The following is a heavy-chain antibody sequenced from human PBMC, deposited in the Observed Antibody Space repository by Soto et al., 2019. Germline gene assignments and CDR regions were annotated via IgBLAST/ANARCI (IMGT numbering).Heavy chain of an antibody. CDR2: IIPIFGTA. D-gene: IGHD4-17*01. Sequence: ASVKVSCKASGYTFTSYDISWVRQAPGQGLEWMGGIIPIFGTANYAQKFQGRVTITADKSTSTAYMELSSLRSEDTAVYYCARVSNYDYGGPHNRFDPWGQGTLVTVSS. CDR3: ARVSNYDYGGPHNRFDP. CDR1: GYTFTSYD. J-gene: IGHJ5*02. V-gene: IGHV1-69*06.